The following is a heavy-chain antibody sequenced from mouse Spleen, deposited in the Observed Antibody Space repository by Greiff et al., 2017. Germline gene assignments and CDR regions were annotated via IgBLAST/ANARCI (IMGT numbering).Heavy chain of an antibody. Sequence: QVQLQQSGPELVKPGASVKISCKASGYAFSSSWMNWVKQRPGKGLEWIGRIYPGDGDTNYNGKFKGKATLTVDKSSSTAYMQLSSLTSEDSAVYYCTREDDYVAWFAYWGQGTLVTVSA. CDR2: IYPGDGDT. V-gene: IGHV1-82*01. CDR1: GYAFSSSW. CDR3: TREDDYVAWFAY. D-gene: IGHD2-4*01. J-gene: IGHJ3*01.